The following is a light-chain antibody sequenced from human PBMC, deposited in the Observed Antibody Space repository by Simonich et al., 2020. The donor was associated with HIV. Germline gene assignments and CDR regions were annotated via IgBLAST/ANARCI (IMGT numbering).Light chain of an antibody. V-gene: IGKV3-15*01. J-gene: IGKJ4*01. CDR2: GAS. Sequence: EIVMTQSPATLSLSPGERATLSCTASQSISSNLAWYQQKPGQAPRLLSYGASTRATGIPARVSGSGSGTDFTLTISSMQSEDFAIFYCQQYNNWPQTFGGGTKVEI. CDR1: QSISSN. CDR3: QQYNNWPQT.